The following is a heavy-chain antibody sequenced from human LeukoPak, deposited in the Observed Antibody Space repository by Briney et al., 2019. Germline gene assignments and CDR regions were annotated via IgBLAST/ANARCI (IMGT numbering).Heavy chain of an antibody. Sequence: PGGSLRLSCAASGFTFSNYRMNWVRQAPGKGLEWVASIKQDGSEKYYVDSVKGRFTISRDNARNSLYLQMNSLRAEDTAVYYCARGSSSSFDYWGQGTTVTVSS. J-gene: IGHJ4*03. CDR1: GFTFSNYR. CDR3: ARGSSSSFDY. D-gene: IGHD6-13*01. V-gene: IGHV3-7*01. CDR2: IKQDGSEK.